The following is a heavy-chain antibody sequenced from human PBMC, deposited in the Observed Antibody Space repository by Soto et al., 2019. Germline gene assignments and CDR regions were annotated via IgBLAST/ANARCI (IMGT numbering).Heavy chain of an antibody. CDR3: ARHGRSRSSSWFDY. D-gene: IGHD6-13*01. V-gene: IGHV3-7*01. J-gene: IGHJ4*02. Sequence: EVQLVESGGGLVQPGGSLRLPCAASGFTFSSYWMSWVRQAPGKGLEWVANIKQDGSEKYYVDSVKGRFTISRDNAKNSLYLQMNSLRAEDTAVYYCARHGRSRSSSWFDYWGQGTLVTVSS. CDR1: GFTFSSYW. CDR2: IKQDGSEK.